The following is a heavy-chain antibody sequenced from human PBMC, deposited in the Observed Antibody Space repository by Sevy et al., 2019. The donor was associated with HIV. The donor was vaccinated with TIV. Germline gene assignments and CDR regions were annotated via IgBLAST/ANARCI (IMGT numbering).Heavy chain of an antibody. CDR2: ISGSGTIR. Sequence: GGSLRLSCAASGLNVSDYFMSWIRQAPGKRPEWVSYISGSGTIRYYADSVKGRFTISRDNAKNSLYLQMNSLRAEDTAIYYCARDLASGSFFSLYFDYWGQGTLVTVSS. V-gene: IGHV3-11*01. CDR3: ARDLASGSFFSLYFDY. D-gene: IGHD3-10*01. CDR1: GLNVSDYF. J-gene: IGHJ4*02.